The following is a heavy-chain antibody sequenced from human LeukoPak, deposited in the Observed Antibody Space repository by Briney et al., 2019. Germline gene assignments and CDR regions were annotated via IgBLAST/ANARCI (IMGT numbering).Heavy chain of an antibody. CDR2: ISAHNGNT. V-gene: IGHV1-18*01. D-gene: IGHD3-9*01. J-gene: IGHJ4*02. CDR1: GYTFTSYG. CDR3: ARDPSYYDILTGYSRPNPFDY. Sequence: ASVEVSCKASGYTFTSYGISWVRQAPGQGLEWMGWISAHNGNTNYAQKLQGRVTMTTDTSTSTAYMELRSLRSDDTAVYYCARDPSYYDILTGYSRPNPFDYWGQGTLVTVSS.